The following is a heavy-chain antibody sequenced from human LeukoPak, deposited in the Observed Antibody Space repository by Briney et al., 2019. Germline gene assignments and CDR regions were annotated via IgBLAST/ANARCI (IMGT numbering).Heavy chain of an antibody. CDR2: INPSGGST. D-gene: IGHD4-17*01. CDR1: GYTFTSYY. J-gene: IGHJ5*02. CDR3: ARGTTVTTSDWFDP. V-gene: IGHV1-46*01. Sequence: GGSLRLSCAASGYTFTSYYMHWVRQAPGQGLEWMGIINPSGGSTSYAQKFQGRVTMTRDTSTSTVYMELSSLRSEDTAVYYCARGTTVTTSDWFDPWGQGTLVTVSS.